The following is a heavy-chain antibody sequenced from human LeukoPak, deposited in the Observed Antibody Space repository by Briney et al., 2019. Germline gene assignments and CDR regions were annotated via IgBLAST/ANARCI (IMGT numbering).Heavy chain of an antibody. D-gene: IGHD6-19*01. V-gene: IGHV3-33*01. J-gene: IGHJ4*02. CDR1: GFTFSSYG. Sequence: GRSLRLSCAASGFTFSSYGMYWVRQAPGKGLEWVAVIWSDGSNKYYADSVKGRFTISRDNSKNTLYLQMNSLRAEDTAVYYCARDHSSGWYYFDYWGQGTLVTVSS. CDR3: ARDHSSGWYYFDY. CDR2: IWSDGSNK.